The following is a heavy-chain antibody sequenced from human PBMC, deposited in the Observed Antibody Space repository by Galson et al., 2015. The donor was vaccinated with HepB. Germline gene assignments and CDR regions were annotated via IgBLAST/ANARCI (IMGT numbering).Heavy chain of an antibody. CDR1: GFTFSSYS. CDR2: ISSSSSTI. J-gene: IGHJ6*02. CDR3: ARRGGAIYYYGMDV. V-gene: IGHV3-48*01. Sequence: SLRLSCAASGFTFSSYSMNWVRQAPGKGLEWVSYISSSSSTIYYADSVKGRFTISRDNAKNSLYLQMNSLRAEDTAVYYCARRGGAIYYYGMDVWGQGTTVTVSS. D-gene: IGHD3-10*01.